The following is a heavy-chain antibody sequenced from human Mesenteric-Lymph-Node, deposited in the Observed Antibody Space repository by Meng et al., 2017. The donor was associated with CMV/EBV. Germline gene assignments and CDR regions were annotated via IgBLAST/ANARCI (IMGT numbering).Heavy chain of an antibody. D-gene: IGHD5-12*01. Sequence: SVKVSCKASGGTFSSYAISWVRQAPGQGLEWMGGIIPILGIANYAQKFQGRVTITADKSTSTAYMELRSLRSDDTAVYYCARDRGYSGYEDFDYWGQGTLVTVSS. J-gene: IGHJ4*02. CDR3: ARDRGYSGYEDFDY. V-gene: IGHV1-69*10. CDR1: GGTFSSYA. CDR2: IIPILGIA.